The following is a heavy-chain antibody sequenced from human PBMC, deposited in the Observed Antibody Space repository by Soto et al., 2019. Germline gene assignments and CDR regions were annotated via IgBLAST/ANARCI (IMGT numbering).Heavy chain of an antibody. CDR1: GGSISSYY. D-gene: IGHD4-17*01. CDR2: IYYSGST. J-gene: IGHJ5*02. Sequence: PSETLSLTCTVSGGSISSYYWSWIRQPPGKGLEWIGYIYYSGSTNYNPSLKSRVTISVDTSKSEFSLKLSSVTAADTAVYYCASQGRTNYGDPRDWFDPWGQGILVT. V-gene: IGHV4-59*01. CDR3: ASQGRTNYGDPRDWFDP.